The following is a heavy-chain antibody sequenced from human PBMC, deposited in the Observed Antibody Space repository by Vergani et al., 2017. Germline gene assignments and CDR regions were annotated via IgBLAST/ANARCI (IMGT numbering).Heavy chain of an antibody. CDR3: ASLAYSSSWIDY. J-gene: IGHJ4*02. V-gene: IGHV4-59*01. Sequence: QVQLQESGPGLVKPSETLSLTCTVSGGSISSYYWSWIRQPPGKGLEWIGYIYYSGSTNYNPSLKSRVTISVDTSKNQFSLKLSSVTAADTAVYYCASLAYSSSWIDYWGQGTLVTVSS. CDR1: GGSISSYY. D-gene: IGHD6-13*01. CDR2: IYYSGST.